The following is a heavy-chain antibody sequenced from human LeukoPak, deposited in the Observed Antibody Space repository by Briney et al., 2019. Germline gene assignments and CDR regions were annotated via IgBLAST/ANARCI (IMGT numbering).Heavy chain of an antibody. CDR3: ASPREYGDYVAYDY. V-gene: IGHV5-51*01. CDR2: IYPGDSDT. Sequence: GESLKISCEASGYSFTTCWIGWVRQMPGKGLEWMGIIYPGDSDTRYSPSFQGQVTISADKSISTAYLQWSSLKASDTAMYYCASPREYGDYVAYDYWGQGTPVTVSS. J-gene: IGHJ4*02. CDR1: GYSFTTCW. D-gene: IGHD4-17*01.